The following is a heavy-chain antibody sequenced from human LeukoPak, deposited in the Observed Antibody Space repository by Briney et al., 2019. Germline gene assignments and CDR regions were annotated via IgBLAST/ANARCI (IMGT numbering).Heavy chain of an antibody. Sequence: SETLSLTCAVYGGSFSGYYWSWIRQPPGKGLEWIGEINHSGSTNYNPSLKSRVTISVDTSKNQFSPKLSSVTAADTAVYYCARDIVVVPAAIPSPSGVRTYNWFDPWGQGTLVTVSS. CDR3: ARDIVVVPAAIPSPSGVRTYNWFDP. D-gene: IGHD2-2*02. J-gene: IGHJ5*02. CDR2: INHSGST. CDR1: GGSFSGYY. V-gene: IGHV4-34*01.